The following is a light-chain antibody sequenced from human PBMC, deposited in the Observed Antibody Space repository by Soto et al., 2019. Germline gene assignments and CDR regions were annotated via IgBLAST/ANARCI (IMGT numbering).Light chain of an antibody. J-gene: IGLJ2*01. CDR1: NIGSKN. V-gene: IGLV3-9*01. Sequence: SYELTQPLSVSVALGQTARITCGGNNIGSKNVHWYQQMPGQAPVVVIYRDTNRPSGIPERFSGSSSGNTATLTISRAQAGDEADYYCQVWDSSLVVFGGGTKLTVL. CDR3: QVWDSSLVV. CDR2: RDT.